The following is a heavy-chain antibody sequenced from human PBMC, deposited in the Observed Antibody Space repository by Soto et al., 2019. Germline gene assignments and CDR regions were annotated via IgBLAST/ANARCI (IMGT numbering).Heavy chain of an antibody. Sequence: FTGYAIHWVRQAPGQRLEWMGWINGGNGDTKYSQKFQGRVTITRDTSASTAYMELTSLGSEDTAIYHCARGYCSSTSCQYYFDYWGQGTLVTVSS. CDR1: FTGYA. V-gene: IGHV1-3*01. CDR2: INGGNGDT. J-gene: IGHJ4*02. CDR3: ARGYCSSTSCQYYFDY. D-gene: IGHD2-2*01.